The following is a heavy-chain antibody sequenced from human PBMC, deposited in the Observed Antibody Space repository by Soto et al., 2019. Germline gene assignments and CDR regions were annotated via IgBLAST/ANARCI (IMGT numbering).Heavy chain of an antibody. Sequence: EVQLVESGGGLVQPGGSLRLSCAASGFTFSSYWMSWVRQAPGRGLEWVANIKQDGSEKYYVDSVKGRFTISRDNAKNSLYLQMNSLRAEDTAVYYCARDGFANQAPHDYWGQGTLVTVSS. CDR2: IKQDGSEK. V-gene: IGHV3-7*01. CDR3: ARDGFANQAPHDY. J-gene: IGHJ4*02. CDR1: GFTFSSYW. D-gene: IGHD3-10*01.